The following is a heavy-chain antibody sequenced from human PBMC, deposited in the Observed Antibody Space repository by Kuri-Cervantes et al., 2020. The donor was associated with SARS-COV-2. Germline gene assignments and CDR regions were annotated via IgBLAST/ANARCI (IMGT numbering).Heavy chain of an antibody. CDR2: MNPNSGNT. J-gene: IGHJ4*02. CDR3: ARGYDFWSGYDRPDYYFDY. D-gene: IGHD3-3*01. CDR1: GYTFTSYD. Sequence: ASVKVSCKASGYTFTSYDINWVRQATGQGLEWMGWMNPNSGNTGYAQKFQGRVTMTRNTSISTAYMELSSLRSEDTAVYYCARGYDFWSGYDRPDYYFDYWGRGNPVHGAS. V-gene: IGHV1-8*01.